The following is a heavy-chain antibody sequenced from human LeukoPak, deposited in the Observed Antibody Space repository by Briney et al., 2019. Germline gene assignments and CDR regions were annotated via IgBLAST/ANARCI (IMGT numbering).Heavy chain of an antibody. CDR3: ARDDYGGTNY. D-gene: IGHD4/OR15-4a*01. J-gene: IGHJ4*02. CDR2: IKPDGSER. V-gene: IGHV3-7*01. CDR1: GFTFSSHW. Sequence: GGSLRLSCAASGFTFSSHWMSWVRQAPGKGLEWVANIKPDGSERYYVDSVKGRFTISRGNAKNSLYLQINSLRTEDTAVYYCARDDYGGTNYWGQGTLVTVSS.